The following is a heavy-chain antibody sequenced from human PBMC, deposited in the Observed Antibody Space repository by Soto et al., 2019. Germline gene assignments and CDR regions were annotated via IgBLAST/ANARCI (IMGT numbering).Heavy chain of an antibody. CDR1: GGSISSYY. V-gene: IGHV4-59*08. Sequence: QVQLQESGPGLVKPSETLSLTCTVSGGSISSYYWSWIRQPPGKGLEWIGYIYYSGSTNYNPSLKSRVTISVDTSKNQFSLKLSSVTAADTAVYYCASLGLPYYFDYWGQGTLVTVSS. J-gene: IGHJ4*02. CDR2: IYYSGST. CDR3: ASLGLPYYFDY.